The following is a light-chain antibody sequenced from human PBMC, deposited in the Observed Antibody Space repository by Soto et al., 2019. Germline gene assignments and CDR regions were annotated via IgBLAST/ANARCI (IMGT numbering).Light chain of an antibody. CDR2: EVS. CDR3: NSYAGSNPIYV. V-gene: IGLV2-8*01. CDR1: SSDVGGYNY. Sequence: QSVLTQPPSASGSPGQSVTISCTGTSSDVGGYNYVSWYQQHPGKAPKLLIYEVSKRPSGVPDRFSGSNSGNTASLTVSGVQAEDEEDYSCNSYAGSNPIYVFGTGTKVTVL. J-gene: IGLJ1*01.